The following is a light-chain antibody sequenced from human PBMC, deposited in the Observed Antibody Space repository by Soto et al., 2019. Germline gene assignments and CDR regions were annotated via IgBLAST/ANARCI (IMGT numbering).Light chain of an antibody. V-gene: IGLV2-11*01. CDR2: DVS. CDR1: SSDVGGYDF. Sequence: QSALTQPRSVSGSPGQSVTISCTGSSSDVGGYDFVSWYQQHPGKAPKLMISDVSERPSGVPDRFSGSKSANTASLTISGLQAEDEADYYCCSYAGRCTLVFGGGTKLTVL. J-gene: IGLJ3*02. CDR3: CSYAGRCTLV.